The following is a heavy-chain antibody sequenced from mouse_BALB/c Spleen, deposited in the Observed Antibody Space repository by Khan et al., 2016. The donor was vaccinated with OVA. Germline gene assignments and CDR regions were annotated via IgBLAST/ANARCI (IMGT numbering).Heavy chain of an antibody. CDR2: IYPGNSDT. D-gene: IGHD1-3*01. J-gene: IGHJ3*01. Sequence: VQLKQSGTVLARPGASVKMSCKASGYSFTSYLIHWVKQRPGQGLEWIGDIYPGNSDTTYNQKFKDKAKLTAGTSANPAYMELSSLTNEDSAVDYCARGGYSSFAYWGQGTLVTVSA. V-gene: IGHV1-5*01. CDR3: ARGGYSSFAY. CDR1: GYSFTSYL.